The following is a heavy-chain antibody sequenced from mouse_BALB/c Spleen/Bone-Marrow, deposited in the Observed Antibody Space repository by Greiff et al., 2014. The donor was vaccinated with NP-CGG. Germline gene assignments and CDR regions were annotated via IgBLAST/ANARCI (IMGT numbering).Heavy chain of an antibody. V-gene: IGHV2-3*01. J-gene: IGHJ4*01. CDR1: GFSLSSYG. CDR3: AKANRYGYAMDY. CDR2: IWGDGST. D-gene: IGHD1-1*01. Sequence: QVHVKQSGPGLVAPSQSLSITCAVSGFSLSSYGVGWVRQPPGKGLEWLGVIWGDGSTNYHSALISRLSISKDNSKSQVFLKLNSLQTDDTATFYCAKANRYGYAMDYWGQGTSVTVSS.